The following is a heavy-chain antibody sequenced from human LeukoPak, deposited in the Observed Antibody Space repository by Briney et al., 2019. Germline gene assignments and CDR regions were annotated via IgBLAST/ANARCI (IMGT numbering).Heavy chain of an antibody. CDR1: GFTFSSYA. V-gene: IGHV3-64*01. J-gene: IGHJ3*02. CDR3: ARRIAGDGSHAFDI. Sequence: GSLRLSCAASGFTFSSYAMHWVRQAPGKGLEYVSAISSNGGSTYYANSVKGRFTISRDNSKNTLYLQMGSLRAEDTAVYYCARRIAGDGSHAFDIWGQGTMVTVSS. D-gene: IGHD6-19*01. CDR2: ISSNGGST.